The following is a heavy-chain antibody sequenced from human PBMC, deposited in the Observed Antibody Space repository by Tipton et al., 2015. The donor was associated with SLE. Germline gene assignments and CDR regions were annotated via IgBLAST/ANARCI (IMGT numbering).Heavy chain of an antibody. Sequence: LRLSCAVSGFYVSDGFYWGWIRQPPGKGLEWIASIYHSGLTYSNPSLKSRIAFSVDTSNNQSSLRLSSVTAADTAVYYCATSTLAFDIWGQGTMVTVSS. CDR1: GFYVSDGFY. V-gene: IGHV4-38-2*01. D-gene: IGHD4-11*01. CDR3: ATSTLAFDI. J-gene: IGHJ3*02. CDR2: IYHSGLT.